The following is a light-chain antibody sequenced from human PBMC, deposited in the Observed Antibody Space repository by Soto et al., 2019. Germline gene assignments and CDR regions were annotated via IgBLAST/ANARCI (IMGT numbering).Light chain of an antibody. CDR3: MQTIQLPYT. Sequence: DLVMTQSPLSLSVTPGQPASISCRSSQSLLHVDGKTYLHWYLQKPGQSPQLLISEVSSRFSGVPERFRGSESGTDFTLNISRVEAEDVGLYYCMQTIQLPYTFGQGNKLEIK. CDR2: EVS. CDR1: QSLLHVDGKTY. V-gene: IGKV2-29*03. J-gene: IGKJ2*01.